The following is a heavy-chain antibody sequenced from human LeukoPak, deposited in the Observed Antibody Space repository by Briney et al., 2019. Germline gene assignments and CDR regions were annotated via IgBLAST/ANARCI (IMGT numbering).Heavy chain of an antibody. CDR3: ARVGSGSYYAAFDI. CDR2: IRYDGSEK. Sequence: GGSQRLSCAASGFTFSSYGIHWVRQAPGKGLEWVAFIRYDGSEKYYVDSVKGRFTISRDNAKNSLYLQMNSLRAEDTAVYYCARVGSGSYYAAFDIWGQGTMVTVSS. CDR1: GFTFSSYG. D-gene: IGHD1-26*01. J-gene: IGHJ3*02. V-gene: IGHV3-30*02.